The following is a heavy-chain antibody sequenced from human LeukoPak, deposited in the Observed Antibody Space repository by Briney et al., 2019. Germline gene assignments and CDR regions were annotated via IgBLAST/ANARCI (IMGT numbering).Heavy chain of an antibody. Sequence: SETLSLTCTVSGGSISSYYWSWIRQPPGKGLEWIAYISDIGSINYNPSLKSRVTISVDTSKNQFSLKLSSVTAADTAVYYCARVPIYYDSGGFDYWGQGTLVTVSS. CDR2: ISDIGSI. V-gene: IGHV4-59*12. CDR1: GGSISSYY. CDR3: ARVPIYYDSGGFDY. J-gene: IGHJ4*02. D-gene: IGHD3-22*01.